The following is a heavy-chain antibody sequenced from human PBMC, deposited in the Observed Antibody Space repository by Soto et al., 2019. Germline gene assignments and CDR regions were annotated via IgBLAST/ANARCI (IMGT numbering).Heavy chain of an antibody. CDR3: ERRNTAGFLRYVDN. J-gene: IGHJ4*02. D-gene: IGHD6-19*01. CDR1: GGTLTNFINYP. Sequence: QVQLVQSGAEVMQPGSSVKVSCKPSGGTLTNFINYPINWVRQSPGQGLEWMGGIVPNIGTVNYAQKFQGRVSRTGDKSTGTVYMELSSMRSDESALYYCERRNTAGFLRYVDNWRPGTLVTVSS. V-gene: IGHV1-69*06. CDR2: IVPNIGTV.